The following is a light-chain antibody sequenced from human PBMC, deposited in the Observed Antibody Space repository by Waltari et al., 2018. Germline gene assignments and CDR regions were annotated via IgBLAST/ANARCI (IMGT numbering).Light chain of an antibody. CDR2: GAS. CDR1: QSVEGEY. V-gene: IGKV3-20*01. J-gene: IGKJ1*01. Sequence: EIVLTQSPGTLSLSPGETATLSCRASQSVEGEYLTWYQQKPGQAPRLLVYGASSRATGIPDRFSGSGSGTDFTLTIRRLEREDFAVFYCLQWGASQWTFGQGTRVEVK. CDR3: LQWGASQWT.